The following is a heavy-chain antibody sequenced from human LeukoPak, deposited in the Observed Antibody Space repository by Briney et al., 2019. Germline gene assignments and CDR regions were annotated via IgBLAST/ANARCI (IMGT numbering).Heavy chain of an antibody. Sequence: ASVKVSFKASGYTFTGYYMHWVRQAPGQGLEWMGWINPNSGGTNYAQKFQGRVTMTRDTSISTAYMELSRLRSDDTAVYYCARDLGYYDSSGYYYVGWFDPWGRGTLVTVSS. V-gene: IGHV1-2*02. CDR2: INPNSGGT. D-gene: IGHD3-22*01. CDR1: GYTFTGYY. J-gene: IGHJ5*02. CDR3: ARDLGYYDSSGYYYVGWFDP.